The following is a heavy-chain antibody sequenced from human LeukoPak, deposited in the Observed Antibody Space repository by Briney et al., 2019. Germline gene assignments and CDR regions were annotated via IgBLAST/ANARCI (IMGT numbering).Heavy chain of an antibody. J-gene: IGHJ4*02. V-gene: IGHV4-59*11. Sequence: SETLSLTCTVSGGSISSHYWGWIRQPPGKGLEWIGYIYYSGSTNYNPSLKSRVTISVDTSKNQFSLKLSSVTAADTAVYYCARDSYFDYWGQGTLVTVSS. CDR1: GGSISSHY. CDR2: IYYSGST. CDR3: ARDSYFDY.